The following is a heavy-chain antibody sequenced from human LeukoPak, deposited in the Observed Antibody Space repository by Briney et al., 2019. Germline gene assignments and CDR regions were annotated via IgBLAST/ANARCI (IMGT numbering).Heavy chain of an antibody. CDR3: ARLGQGYYYDSSGYFDY. D-gene: IGHD3-22*01. CDR2: IWYGGSNK. V-gene: IGHV3-33*01. Sequence: GGSLRLSCAASGFTFSSYGMHWVRQAPGKGLEWVAVIWYGGSNKYYADSVKGRFTISRDNSKNTLYLQMNSLRAEDTAVYYCARLGQGYYYDSSGYFDYWGQGTLVTVSS. J-gene: IGHJ4*02. CDR1: GFTFSSYG.